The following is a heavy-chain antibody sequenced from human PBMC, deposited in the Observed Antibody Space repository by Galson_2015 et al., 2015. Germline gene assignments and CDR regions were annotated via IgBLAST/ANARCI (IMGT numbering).Heavy chain of an antibody. CDR2: GYYGGST. Sequence: SETLSLTCTVSGGSMRSYYWSWIRQSPGKGLEWIGYGYYGGSTNYNPSLKSRVTISVDTSRTHLSLRLTSVTAANTAVYYCARGATLYGPCCYHYFMDVWGKGTTVIVSS. CDR3: ARGATLYGPCCYHYFMDV. CDR1: GGSMRSYY. D-gene: IGHD2/OR15-2a*01. V-gene: IGHV4-59*01. J-gene: IGHJ6*03.